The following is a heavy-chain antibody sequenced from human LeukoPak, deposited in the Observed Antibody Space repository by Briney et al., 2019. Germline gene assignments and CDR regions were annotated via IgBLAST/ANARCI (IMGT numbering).Heavy chain of an antibody. CDR2: FDPEDGET. J-gene: IGHJ5*02. CDR1: GYTLSELS. D-gene: IGHD3-22*01. Sequence: ASVKVYCNVSGYTLSELSIHWVRQAPGKGHEWMGGFDPEDGETIYGQKFQGRVTMTTDTSTSTAYMELRSLRSDDTAVYYCARGISYYYDSSGYHNWFDPWGQGTLVTVSS. CDR3: ARGISYYYDSSGYHNWFDP. V-gene: IGHV1-24*01.